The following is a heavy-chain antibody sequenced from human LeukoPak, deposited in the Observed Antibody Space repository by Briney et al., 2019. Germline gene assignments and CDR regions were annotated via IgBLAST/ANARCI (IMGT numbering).Heavy chain of an antibody. CDR2: IYHSGST. D-gene: IGHD3-3*01. J-gene: IGHJ5*02. CDR3: ARDYTITIFGVVKGTSRFDP. CDR1: GYSISSGYY. V-gene: IGHV4-38-2*02. Sequence: SETLSLTCTVSGYSISSGYYWGWIRQPPGKGLEWIGSIYHSGSTYYNPSLKSRVTISVDTSKNPFSLKLSSVTAADTAVYYCARDYTITIFGVVKGTSRFDPWGQGTLVTVSS.